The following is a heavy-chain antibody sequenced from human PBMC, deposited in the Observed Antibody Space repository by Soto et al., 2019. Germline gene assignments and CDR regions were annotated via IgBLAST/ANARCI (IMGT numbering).Heavy chain of an antibody. V-gene: IGHV3-23*01. Sequence: EVQLLESGGGLVQPGGSLRLSCAASGFTFSSYAMSWVRQAPGRGLEWVSALVGSGGSTYYADSVKGRFTTSRDNAKNTLYLQMNSLRAEDTAVYYCAKGKGEYYYGSGRYYLHYFDYWGQGTLVTVSS. CDR3: AKGKGEYYYGSGRYYLHYFDY. CDR1: GFTFSSYA. CDR2: LVGSGGST. D-gene: IGHD3-10*01. J-gene: IGHJ4*02.